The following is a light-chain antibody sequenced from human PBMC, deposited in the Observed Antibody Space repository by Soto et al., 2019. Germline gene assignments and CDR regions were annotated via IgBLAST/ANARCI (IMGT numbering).Light chain of an antibody. CDR3: AAWDVSLVV. V-gene: IGLV1-40*01. J-gene: IGLJ2*01. CDR1: SSNIGAGYA. Sequence: QSVLTRPPSVSGAPGQRVTISCTGSSSNIGAGYAVHWYQQLPGTAPKLLIYGDNKRPSGVPDRFSGSKSGTSASLAISGLQSEDEADYYCAAWDVSLVVFGGGTKVTVL. CDR2: GDN.